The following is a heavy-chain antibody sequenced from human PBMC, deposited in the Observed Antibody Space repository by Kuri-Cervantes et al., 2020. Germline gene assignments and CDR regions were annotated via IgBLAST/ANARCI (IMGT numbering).Heavy chain of an antibody. Sequence: ASVKVSCKASGYTFTSYGISWVRQAPGQGLEWMGWISAYNGNTNYAQRLQGRVTMTTDTSTSTAYMELRSLRSDDTAVYYCARHERYYDILTGYLPFDYWGQGTLVTVSS. CDR2: ISAYNGNT. J-gene: IGHJ4*02. D-gene: IGHD3-9*01. CDR3: ARHERYYDILTGYLPFDY. CDR1: GYTFTSYG. V-gene: IGHV1-18*01.